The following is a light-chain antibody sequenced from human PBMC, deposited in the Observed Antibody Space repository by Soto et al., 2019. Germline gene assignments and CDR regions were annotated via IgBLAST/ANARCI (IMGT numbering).Light chain of an antibody. CDR3: QQYNSYWT. Sequence: DIQMTQSPSTLSAYVGDRVTITCRASQSISSWLAWYQQKPGKAPKLLIFDASSLESGVPSRFSGSGSGTEFTLTSTSLQPDDVATYYCQQYNSYWTFGPGTKVEIK. CDR2: DAS. J-gene: IGKJ1*01. CDR1: QSISSW. V-gene: IGKV1-5*01.